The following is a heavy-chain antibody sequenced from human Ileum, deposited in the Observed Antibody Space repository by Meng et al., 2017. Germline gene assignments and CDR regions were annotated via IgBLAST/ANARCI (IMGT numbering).Heavy chain of an antibody. D-gene: IGHD2-8*01. V-gene: IGHV4-30-4*01. CDR2: IYSNGNT. CDR3: ARAPKYCTNAVCSRPLDS. CDR1: GGPTSSGDYY. Sequence: QVQLQGSGPRLVEPSQTLSLTCLASGGPTSSGDYYWSWVRQSPGKGPEWIGYIYSNGNTYSNPSLRGRLMISIDTSKNQFSLKLSSVTAADTAVYYCARAPKYCTNAVCSRPLDSWGQGTLVTVSS. J-gene: IGHJ4*02.